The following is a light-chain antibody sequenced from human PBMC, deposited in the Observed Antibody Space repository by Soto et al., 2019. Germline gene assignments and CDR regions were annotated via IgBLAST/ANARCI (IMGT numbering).Light chain of an antibody. J-gene: IGKJ5*01. V-gene: IGKV3-11*01. CDR1: QSVSSN. CDR2: DAS. Sequence: VVLPQSHATLSSSPGERATLSCRASQSVSSNLAWYQQKPGQAPRLLIFDASDRATGIPARFSGSGSGTDFTLTISSLETEDFAVYYCQQRSSWPITFGQGTRLEI. CDR3: QQRSSWPIT.